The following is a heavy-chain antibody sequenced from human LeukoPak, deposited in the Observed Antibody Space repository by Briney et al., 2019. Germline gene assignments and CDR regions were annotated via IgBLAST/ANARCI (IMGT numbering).Heavy chain of an antibody. CDR3: AKDAGPYYYYMDV. V-gene: IGHV3-23*01. CDR2: LSGSGGSI. CDR1: GFTFSSHA. J-gene: IGHJ6*03. Sequence: GGSLRLSCAASGFTFSSHAMNWVRQAPGKGLEWVSGLSGSGGSIYYANSVEGRFTISRDNSKNTLYLQMNSLRAEDTAVYYCAKDAGPYYYYMDVWGKGTTVTVSS.